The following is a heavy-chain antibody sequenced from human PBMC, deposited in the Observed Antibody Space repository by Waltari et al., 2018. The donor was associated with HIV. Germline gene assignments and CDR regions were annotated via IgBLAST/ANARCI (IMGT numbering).Heavy chain of an antibody. V-gene: IGHV3-30-3*01. Sequence: QVQLVESGGGVVQPGRSLRLSCAASGFTFSSYAMHWVRQAPGKGLEWVAVISYDGSNKDYADSVKGRFTISRDNSKNTLYLQMNSLRAEDTAVYYCARVRNGGSSVYFDYWGQGTLVTVSS. CDR1: GFTFSSYA. CDR3: ARVRNGGSSVYFDY. J-gene: IGHJ4*02. D-gene: IGHD6-6*01. CDR2: ISYDGSNK.